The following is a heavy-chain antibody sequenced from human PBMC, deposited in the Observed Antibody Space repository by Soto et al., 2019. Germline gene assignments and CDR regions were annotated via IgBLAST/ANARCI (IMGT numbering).Heavy chain of an antibody. CDR3: AKERMEQYQVLPFFDD. D-gene: IGHD2-2*01. Sequence: GGSLRLSCAASGFTFSSYGMHWVRQAPGKGLEWVTVISYDGSNKYYADSVKGRFTISRDNSKNTLYLQMNSLRAEDTAVYYCAKERMEQYQVLPFFDDWGQGTLVTVSS. CDR1: GFTFSSYG. V-gene: IGHV3-30*18. CDR2: ISYDGSNK. J-gene: IGHJ4*02.